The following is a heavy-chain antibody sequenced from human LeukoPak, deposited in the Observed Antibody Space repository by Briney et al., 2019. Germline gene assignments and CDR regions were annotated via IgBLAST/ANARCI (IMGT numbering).Heavy chain of an antibody. V-gene: IGHV3-66*01. J-gene: IGHJ4*02. CDR2: IYAGGAT. CDR1: GFTVVTNY. Sequence: PGGSLRLSCAASGFTVVTNYVSWVRQAPGKGLEWVSVIYAGGATYYSDSVRGRFTISRDNSKNTLYLQMNSLRAEDTAVYYCARDLNWGQGTLVTVSS. CDR3: ARDLN.